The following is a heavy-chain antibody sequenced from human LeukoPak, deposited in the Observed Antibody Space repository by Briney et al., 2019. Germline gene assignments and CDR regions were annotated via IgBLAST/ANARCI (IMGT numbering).Heavy chain of an antibody. CDR2: IKSKTHGGTT. J-gene: IGHJ4*02. CDR1: GFTFSNAW. CDR3: TKYYYDSSGYYYGPAD. D-gene: IGHD3-22*01. Sequence: PGGSLRLSCAASGFTFSNAWMSWVRQAPGKGLEWVGRIKSKTHGGTTDYAAPVKGRFTISRDDSKNTVYLQMNSLKTEDTAVYYCTKYYYDSSGYYYGPADWGQVTLVTVSS. V-gene: IGHV3-15*01.